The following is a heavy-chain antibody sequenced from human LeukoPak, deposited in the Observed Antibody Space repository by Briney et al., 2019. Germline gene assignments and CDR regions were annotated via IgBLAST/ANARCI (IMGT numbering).Heavy chain of an antibody. CDR3: ASPYYYDSSGYENDAFDI. CDR1: GGTFSRYV. J-gene: IGHJ3*02. V-gene: IGHV1-46*01. CDR2: INPSGGST. Sequence: GASVKVSCKASGGTFSRYVISWVRQAPGQGLEWMGIINPSGGSTSYAQKFQGRVTMTRDMSTSTVYMELSSLRSEATAVYYCASPYYYDSSGYENDAFDIWGQGTMVTVSS. D-gene: IGHD3-22*01.